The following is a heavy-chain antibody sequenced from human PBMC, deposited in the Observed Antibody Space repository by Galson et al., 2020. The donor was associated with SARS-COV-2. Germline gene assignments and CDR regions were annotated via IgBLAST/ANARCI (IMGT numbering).Heavy chain of an antibody. CDR2: IDHNDSYT. CDR3: ARGGTYCWSGYHDY. V-gene: IGHV5-10-1*01. D-gene: IGHD3-3*01. CDR1: GYSFTSHW. J-gene: IGHJ4*02. Sequence: GESLKISCKGSGYSFTSHWIRWVRQTPGKGLEWVGRIDHNDSYTNYAPSFQGHFTISADKSISTAYLQWSSLKASDTAMYYCARGGTYCWSGYHDYWGQGTLVTVSS.